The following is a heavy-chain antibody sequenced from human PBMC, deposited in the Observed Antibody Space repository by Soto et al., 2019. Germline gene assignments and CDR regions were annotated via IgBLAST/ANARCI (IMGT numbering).Heavy chain of an antibody. V-gene: IGHV1-18*01. D-gene: IGHD2-8*01. Sequence: ASVKVSCKASGYTFSRYGISWVRQAPGQGLEWMGWVSGYNGDTKYAQKVQGRVTMTIDASTYTAYMELRSLTSDDTAKYYCAKNGQPPYYYYGMDVWG. CDR1: GYTFSRYG. J-gene: IGHJ6*02. CDR2: VSGYNGDT. CDR3: AKNGQPPYYYYGMDV.